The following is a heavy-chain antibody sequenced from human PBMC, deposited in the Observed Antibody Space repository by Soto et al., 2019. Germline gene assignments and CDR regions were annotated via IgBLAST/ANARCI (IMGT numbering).Heavy chain of an antibody. Sequence: QVQLVQSGAEVKKPGAAVEVSCKASGYTFTSHYVHWVRQAPGQGLEWMGLINANSGTTSYAQKFQGRVTMTRDTSTSTVYMELSSLRFEDTAVYYCARDRNLETSAWVRDYWGQGTLVTVSS. V-gene: IGHV1-46*03. J-gene: IGHJ4*02. CDR2: INANSGTT. D-gene: IGHD6-19*01. CDR3: ARDRNLETSAWVRDY. CDR1: GYTFTSHY.